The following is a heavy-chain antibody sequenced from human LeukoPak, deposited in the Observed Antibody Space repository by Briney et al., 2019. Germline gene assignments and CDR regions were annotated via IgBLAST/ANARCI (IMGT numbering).Heavy chain of an antibody. J-gene: IGHJ4*02. CDR2: INPNSGGT. CDR3: AGGQAVADILGWYYFDY. D-gene: IGHD6-19*01. CDR1: GYTFTSYY. Sequence: ASVKVSCKASGYTFTSYYMHWVRQAPGQGLEWMGWINPNSGGTNYAQKFQGRVTMTRDTSISTAYMELSRLRSDDTAVYYCAGGQAVADILGWYYFDYWGQGTLVTVSS. V-gene: IGHV1-2*02.